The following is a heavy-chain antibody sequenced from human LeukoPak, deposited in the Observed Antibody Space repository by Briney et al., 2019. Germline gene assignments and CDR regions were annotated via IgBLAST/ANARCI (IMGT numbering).Heavy chain of an antibody. CDR3: ARGRYIPLTL. D-gene: IGHD1-14*01. Sequence: SETLSLTCAVSGGSISSGGYSWSWIRQPPGKGLEWIGYIYHSGSTYYNPSLKSRVTISVDTSKNQFSLKLSSVTAADTAVYYCARGRYIPLTLWGQGTLVTVSS. J-gene: IGHJ4*02. V-gene: IGHV4-30-2*01. CDR1: GGSISSGGYS. CDR2: IYHSGST.